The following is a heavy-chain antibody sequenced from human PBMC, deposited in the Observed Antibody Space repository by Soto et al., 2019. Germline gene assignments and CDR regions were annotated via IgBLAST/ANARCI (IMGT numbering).Heavy chain of an antibody. CDR1: GYTFTYRY. D-gene: IGHD6-19*01. V-gene: IGHV1-45*02. CDR2: ITPFNGNT. J-gene: IGHJ4*02. CDR3: ARHVNLPLAGTGFDS. Sequence: GASVKVSCKASGYTFTYRYLHWVRQAPGQALEWMGWITPFNGNTNYAQKFQDRVTITRDRSIDTSQEQFSLKVSSVTATDTAVYYCARHVNLPLAGTGFDSWGRGTLVTVSS.